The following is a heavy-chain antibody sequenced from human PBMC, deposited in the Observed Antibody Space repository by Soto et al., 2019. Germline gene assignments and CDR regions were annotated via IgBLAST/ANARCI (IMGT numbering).Heavy chain of an antibody. CDR1: GCTFSSYA. V-gene: IGHV1-69*06. D-gene: IGHD3-22*01. J-gene: IGHJ4*02. Sequence: AVKVSCKASGCTFSSYAISWVRQAPGQGLEWMGGIIPIFGTANYAQKFQGRVTITADKSTSTAYMELSSLRSEDTAVYYCARGARDPSYYYDSSGYYFDYWGQGTLVTVSS. CDR3: ARGARDPSYYYDSSGYYFDY. CDR2: IIPIFGTA.